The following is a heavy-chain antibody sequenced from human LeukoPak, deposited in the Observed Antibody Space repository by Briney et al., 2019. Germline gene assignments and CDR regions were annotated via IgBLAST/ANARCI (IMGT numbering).Heavy chain of an antibody. J-gene: IGHJ5*02. D-gene: IGHD3-3*01. CDR1: GGSISSGGSS. Sequence: PSETLSLTCAVSGGSISSGGSSWSWIRQPPGKGLEWIGYIYHSGSTYYNPSLKSRVTISVDTSKNQFSLKLSSVTAADTAVYYCARMYYDFWSGYSIYWFDPWGQGTLITVSS. CDR3: ARMYYDFWSGYSIYWFDP. CDR2: IYHSGST. V-gene: IGHV4-30-2*02.